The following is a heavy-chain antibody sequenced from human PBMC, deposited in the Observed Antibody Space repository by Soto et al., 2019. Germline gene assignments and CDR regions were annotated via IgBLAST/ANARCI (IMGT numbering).Heavy chain of an antibody. D-gene: IGHD3-9*01. V-gene: IGHV3-23*01. CDR2: ISGSGGST. J-gene: IGHJ4*02. Sequence: GGSLRLSCAASGFTFSSYAMSWVRQAPGKGLEWVSAISGSGGSTYYADSVKGRFTISRDNSKNTLYLQMNSLRAEDTAVYYCEKDSEYYDILTGYLPTLSYWGQGTLVTVSS. CDR3: EKDSEYYDILTGYLPTLSY. CDR1: GFTFSSYA.